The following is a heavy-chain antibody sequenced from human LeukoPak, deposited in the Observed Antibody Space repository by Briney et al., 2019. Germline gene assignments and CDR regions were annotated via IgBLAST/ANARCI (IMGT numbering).Heavy chain of an antibody. CDR2: ISSSGGST. J-gene: IGHJ4*02. CDR1: GFTFSDYY. D-gene: IGHD1-26*01. V-gene: IGHV3-11*04. Sequence: GGSLRLSCAASGFTFSDYYMSWIRQAPGKGLEWVSYISSSGGSTYYADSVKGRFTISRDNAKNSLYLQMNSLRAEDTAVYYCARFSGTYYGYLDYWGQGTLVTVSS. CDR3: ARFSGTYYGYLDY.